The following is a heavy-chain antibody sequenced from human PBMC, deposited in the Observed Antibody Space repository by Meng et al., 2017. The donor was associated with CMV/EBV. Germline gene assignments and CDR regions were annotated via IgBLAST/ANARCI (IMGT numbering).Heavy chain of an antibody. D-gene: IGHD6-19*01. J-gene: IGHJ4*02. V-gene: IGHV4-39*01. CDR1: GGSISSSSYY. Sequence: SETLSLTCTVSGGSISSSSYYWGWIRQPPGKGLEWIGSIYYSGSTYYNPSLKSRVTISVDTSKNQFSLKLSSVTAADTAVYYCARRLGFSSGWYTPPGDYWGQGTLVTVSS. CDR2: IYYSGST. CDR3: ARRLGFSSGWYTPPGDY.